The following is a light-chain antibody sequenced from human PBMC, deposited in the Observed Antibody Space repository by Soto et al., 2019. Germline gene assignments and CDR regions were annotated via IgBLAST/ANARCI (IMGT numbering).Light chain of an antibody. CDR2: AAS. J-gene: IGKJ1*01. Sequence: DIQLTQSPSFLSASVGDRVTITCRARQGIWSYLAWYQQKPGRDPKLLIYAASTLQSGVPSRFSGSGSGTEFTLTSSSLQPEDFATYDCPHLNSYPWTFGQGTKVEIK. CDR3: PHLNSYPWT. CDR1: QGIWSY. V-gene: IGKV1-9*01.